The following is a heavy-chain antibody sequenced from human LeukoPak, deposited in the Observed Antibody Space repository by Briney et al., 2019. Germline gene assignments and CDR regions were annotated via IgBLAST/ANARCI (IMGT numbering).Heavy chain of an antibody. CDR3: ARGRGMVRGVMPHNWFDP. J-gene: IGHJ5*02. Sequence: GASVKVSCKASGYTFTSYDINWVRQATGQGLEWMGRMNPNSGNTGYAQKFQGRVTMTRNTSISTAYMELSSLRSEDTAVYYCARGRGMVRGVMPHNWFDPWGQGTLVTVSS. V-gene: IGHV1-8*01. CDR2: MNPNSGNT. D-gene: IGHD3-10*01. CDR1: GYTFTSYD.